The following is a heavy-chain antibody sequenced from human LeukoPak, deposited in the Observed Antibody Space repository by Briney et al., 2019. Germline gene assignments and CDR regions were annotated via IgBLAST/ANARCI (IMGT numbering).Heavy chain of an antibody. J-gene: IGHJ6*04. CDR1: GFTLSTYT. CDR2: LDKIDDV. V-gene: IGHV3-21*01. CDR3: ARSARGVILDV. Sequence: GGSLRLSCAASGFTLSTYTVNWVRQSPGKGLEWVSTLDKIDDVHYADSVKGRFTISRDSAKNSLYLQMNSLRAEDTAVYYCARSARGVILDVWGKGTTVTVSS. D-gene: IGHD3-10*01.